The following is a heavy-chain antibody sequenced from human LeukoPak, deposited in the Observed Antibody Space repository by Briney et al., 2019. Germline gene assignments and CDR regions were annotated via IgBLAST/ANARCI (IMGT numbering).Heavy chain of an antibody. CDR2: ISSSSSYI. CDR1: GFTFSSYS. CDR3: ARDPEGYSYGAHFDY. V-gene: IGHV3-21*01. D-gene: IGHD5-18*01. Sequence: GGSLRLSCAASGFTFSSYSMNWVRQAPGKGLEWVSSISSSSSYIYYADSVKGRFTISGDNAKNSLYLQMNSLRAEDTAVYYCARDPEGYSYGAHFDYWGQGTLVTVSS. J-gene: IGHJ4*02.